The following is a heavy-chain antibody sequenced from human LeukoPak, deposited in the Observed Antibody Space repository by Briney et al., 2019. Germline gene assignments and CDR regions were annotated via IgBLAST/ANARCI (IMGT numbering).Heavy chain of an antibody. CDR2: ISYNGINE. V-gene: IGHV3-30*18. D-gene: IGHD6-19*01. CDR3: AKVRWDNSGWYYLDS. Sequence: GGSLRLSCAASGFTVSNKYMTWVRQAPGKGLEWMAVISYNGINEYYADSVKGRFTISRDNSKSTLLLQMNSLRAEDTAVYYCAKVRWDNSGWYYLDSWGQGTLVTVSS. J-gene: IGHJ4*02. CDR1: GFTVSNKY.